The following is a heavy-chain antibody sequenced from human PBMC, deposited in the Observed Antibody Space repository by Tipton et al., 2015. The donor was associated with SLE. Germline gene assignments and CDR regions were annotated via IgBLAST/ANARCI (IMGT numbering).Heavy chain of an antibody. D-gene: IGHD5-24*01. CDR2: INQDGSEK. Sequence: SLRLSCAASEFTFSRYWMSWVRQAPGKGLEWVANINQDGSEKNYVDSVRGRFTISRDNASNSLYLQMNSLRDEDTAVYYCARGDANSGDYWGQGTLATVSS. J-gene: IGHJ4*02. CDR3: ARGDANSGDY. V-gene: IGHV3-7*04. CDR1: EFTFSRYW.